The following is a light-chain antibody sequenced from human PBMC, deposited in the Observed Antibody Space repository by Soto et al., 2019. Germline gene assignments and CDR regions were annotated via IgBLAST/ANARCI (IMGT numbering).Light chain of an antibody. J-gene: IGLJ1*01. CDR2: EGR. CDR1: SSDVGSYNL. V-gene: IGLV2-23*01. Sequence: QSALTQPASVSGSPGQSITISCTGTSSDVGSYNLVSWYQQHPGKAHKLMIYEGRKRPSGVSNRFSGSKSGKTASLTISGFQAEDEADYYCCSYAGSSNYVVGTGTKV. CDR3: CSYAGSSNYV.